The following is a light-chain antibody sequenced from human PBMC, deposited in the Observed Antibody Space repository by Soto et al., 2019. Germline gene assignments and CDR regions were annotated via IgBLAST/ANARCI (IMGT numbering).Light chain of an antibody. CDR1: QAMNTY. CDR2: GAS. V-gene: IGKV1-9*01. CDR3: QQLHSYLIT. Sequence: DNQLTQSPSFLSASVGDRVTISCRASQAMNTYIAWYQQRPGAAPKLLVYGASTLYTGVPSRFSGSESGAVFTLTISSLQPEDFATYYCQQLHSYLITLGQGTRLEIK. J-gene: IGKJ5*01.